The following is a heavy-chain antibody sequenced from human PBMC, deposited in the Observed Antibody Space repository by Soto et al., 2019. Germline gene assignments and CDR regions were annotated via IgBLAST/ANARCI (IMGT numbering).Heavy chain of an antibody. J-gene: IGHJ6*02. CDR2: ISSTGYT. CDR1: GGSLNNYY. Sequence: QVQLQESGPGLLKPSETLSLICSVSGGSLNNYYWSWVRQPPGKGLDFIGYISSTGYTNQNPSLKSRVTISLDMSKKHFSLRLNSVTAADTAVYYCASVQSTADPTGYGMDVWGQGTTVTVSS. D-gene: IGHD3-10*01. CDR3: ASVQSTADPTGYGMDV. V-gene: IGHV4-59*01.